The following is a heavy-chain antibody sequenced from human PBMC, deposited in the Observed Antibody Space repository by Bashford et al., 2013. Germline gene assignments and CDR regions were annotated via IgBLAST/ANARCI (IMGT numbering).Heavy chain of an antibody. V-gene: IGHV1-2*02. CDR1: GYTLSGY. D-gene: IGHD6-19*01. CDR3: SIDSSRDSGWVRLDP. CDR2: INPNGGDT. Sequence: ASVKVSCEASGYTLSGYVHWVRQAPGQGLEWVGRINPNGGDTSSALKFEGRVTLTRDPSIKKFYMELRSLTSDDTAIYYCSIDSSRDSGWVRLDPWGQGTLVTVSS. J-gene: IGHJ5*02.